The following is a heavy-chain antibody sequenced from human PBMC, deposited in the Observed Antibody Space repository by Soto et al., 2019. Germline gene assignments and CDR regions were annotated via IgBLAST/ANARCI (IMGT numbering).Heavy chain of an antibody. Sequence: QVQLVQSGAEVKKPGASVKVSCKASGYTFTSYGISWVRQAPGQGLEWMGWISAYNGNTNDAQKLQGRVNMTTDTSTRTADRELRSLRSDDPGGNYCAGDSECFGEGLFDSWGQATLVTVSS. CDR3: AGDSECFGEGLFDS. V-gene: IGHV1-18*01. CDR1: GYTFTSYG. CDR2: ISAYNGNT. D-gene: IGHD3-10*01. J-gene: IGHJ4*02.